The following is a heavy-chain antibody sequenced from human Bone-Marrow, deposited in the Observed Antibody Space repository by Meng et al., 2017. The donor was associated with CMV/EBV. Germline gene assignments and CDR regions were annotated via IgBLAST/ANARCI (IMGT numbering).Heavy chain of an antibody. Sequence: SGYTFTSYGIRWVRQDPGQGLEWMGWISVYNGHTTYAQKFQDRVTMTTDTSATTAYMELRSLRSDDTAVYYCARAPTYYYDIGWFDPWGQGTLVTVSS. J-gene: IGHJ5*02. CDR3: ARAPTYYYDIGWFDP. V-gene: IGHV1-18*01. CDR1: GYTFTSYG. D-gene: IGHD3-22*01. CDR2: ISVYNGHT.